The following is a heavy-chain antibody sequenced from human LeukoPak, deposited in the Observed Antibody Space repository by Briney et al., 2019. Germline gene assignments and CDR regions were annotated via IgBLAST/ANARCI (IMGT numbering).Heavy chain of an antibody. D-gene: IGHD3-22*01. CDR2: IDPDGSST. Sequence: GGSLRLSCAVSGFTFSSYWMHWVRQAPGKGLVWVSRIDPDGSSTTYADSVKGRFTISRDNAKNTVYLQMNSLRAEDTAVYYCARAKYFYDSSGYYWSGAFDIWGQGTMVTVSS. CDR3: ARAKYFYDSSGYYWSGAFDI. V-gene: IGHV3-74*01. J-gene: IGHJ3*02. CDR1: GFTFSSYW.